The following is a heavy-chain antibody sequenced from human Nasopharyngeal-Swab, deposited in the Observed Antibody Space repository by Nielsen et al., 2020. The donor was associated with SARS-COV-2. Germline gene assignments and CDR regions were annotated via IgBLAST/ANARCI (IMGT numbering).Heavy chain of an antibody. CDR3: ARGSGLGGSYSLAHYYYYGMDV. CDR2: INHSGSI. D-gene: IGHD1-26*01. V-gene: IGHV4-34*01. J-gene: IGHJ6*02. Sequence: SETLSLTCAVYGGSLSGYYWSWIRQPPGKGLEWIGEINHSGSINYNPSLKGRVTILVDTSKNQFSLKVSSVTAADTAVYYCARGSGLGGSYSLAHYYYYGMDVWGQGTTITVSS. CDR1: GGSLSGYY.